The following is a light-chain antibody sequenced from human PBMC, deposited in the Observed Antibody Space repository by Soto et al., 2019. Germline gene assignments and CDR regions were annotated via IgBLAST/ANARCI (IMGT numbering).Light chain of an antibody. J-gene: IGLJ1*01. CDR1: SSDIGGYNY. V-gene: IGLV2-14*01. CDR2: EVT. Sequence: QSALTQPAYVSGSPGQSITISCTGTSSDIGGYNYVSWYQQHPGKAPKLMISEVTNRPSGVSNRFSGSKSGNTASLTISGLQTEDEADYYCCSYTLTSTPFVFGTGTKLTVL. CDR3: CSYTLTSTPFV.